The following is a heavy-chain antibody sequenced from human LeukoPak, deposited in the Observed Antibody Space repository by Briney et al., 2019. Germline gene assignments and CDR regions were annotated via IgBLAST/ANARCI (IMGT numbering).Heavy chain of an antibody. CDR2: INPNSGGT. V-gene: IGHV1-2*02. J-gene: IGHJ5*02. CDR3: ARDPSTGHGGWFDP. D-gene: IGHD1-1*01. CDR1: GYTFTGYY. Sequence: ASVKVSCKASGYTFTGYYMHWVRQAPGQGLEWMGWINPNSGGTNYAQKFQGRVTMTRDTSISTAYMELSRLRSDDTAVYYCARDPSTGHGGWFDPWGQGTLVTVSS.